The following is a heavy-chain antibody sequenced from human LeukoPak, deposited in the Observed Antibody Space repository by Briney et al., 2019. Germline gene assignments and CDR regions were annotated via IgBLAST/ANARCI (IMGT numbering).Heavy chain of an antibody. Sequence: SETLSLTCTVSGGSITSFYWTWIRQPPGKGLEWIGYIYYSGNTNYNPSLKSRVTISVDTSQNQLSLKLSSVTAADTAVYYCARAGPHGYSGCDLWGQGTMVTVSS. CDR1: GGSITSFY. CDR3: ARAGPHGYSGCDL. J-gene: IGHJ3*01. V-gene: IGHV4-59*01. D-gene: IGHD5-12*01. CDR2: IYYSGNT.